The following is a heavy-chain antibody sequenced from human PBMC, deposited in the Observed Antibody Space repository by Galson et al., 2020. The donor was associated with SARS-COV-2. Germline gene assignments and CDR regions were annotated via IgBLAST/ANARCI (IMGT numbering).Heavy chain of an antibody. CDR1: GFTFRSYA. J-gene: IGHJ4*02. Sequence: GGSLRLSCAASGFTFRSYAMSWVRQAPGKGLEWVSTISNTGTSTFYVDSVKGRFTISRDNSENTLFLQMNHLRAEDTAVYFCVKAVPGSVAARPSAYWGQGTLVAVSS. D-gene: IGHD6-6*01. CDR3: VKAVPGSVAARPSAY. CDR2: ISNTGTST. V-gene: IGHV3-23*01.